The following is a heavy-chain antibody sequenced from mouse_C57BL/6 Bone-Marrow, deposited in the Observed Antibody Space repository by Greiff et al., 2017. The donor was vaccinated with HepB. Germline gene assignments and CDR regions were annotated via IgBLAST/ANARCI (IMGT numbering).Heavy chain of an antibody. CDR1: GYSFTGYF. Sequence: VQLKESGPELVKPGASVKISCKASGYSFTGYFMNWVMQSHGKSLEWIGRINPYNGDTFYNQKFKGKATLTVDKSSSTAHMELRSLTSEDSAVYYCARGGTPLCWYFDVWGRGTTVTVSS. CDR2: INPYNGDT. J-gene: IGHJ1*03. D-gene: IGHD6-2*01. V-gene: IGHV1-20*01. CDR3: ARGGTPLCWYFDV.